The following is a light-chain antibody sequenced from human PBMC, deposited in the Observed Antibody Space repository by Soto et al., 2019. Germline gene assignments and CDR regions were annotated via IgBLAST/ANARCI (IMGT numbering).Light chain of an antibody. CDR1: SRDVGGYNF. V-gene: IGLV2-8*01. CDR2: EVT. J-gene: IGLJ3*02. CDR3: ISHAGSPLWV. Sequence: QSVLTQPPSASGSPGQSVTISCTGTSRDVGGYNFVSWYQHHPGKAPKLLIYEVTKRPSGVPDRVSGSKSGNTASLTVSGLQVDDDADYYCISHAGSPLWVFGGGTKLTVL.